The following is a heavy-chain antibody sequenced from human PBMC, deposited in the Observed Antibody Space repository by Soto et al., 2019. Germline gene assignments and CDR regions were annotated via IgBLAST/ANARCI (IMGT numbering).Heavy chain of an antibody. Sequence: QVQLVQSGAEVKKPGSSVKVSCKASGGTFSSYAISWVRQAPGHGLEWMGGIIPIFGTANYAQKFQGRVTITADESPSAAYMELSSLRSEDTAVYYCARARGYCSGGSCPTAYWGQGTLVTVSS. CDR1: GGTFSSYA. CDR3: ARARGYCSGGSCPTAY. CDR2: IIPIFGTA. D-gene: IGHD2-15*01. J-gene: IGHJ4*02. V-gene: IGHV1-69*12.